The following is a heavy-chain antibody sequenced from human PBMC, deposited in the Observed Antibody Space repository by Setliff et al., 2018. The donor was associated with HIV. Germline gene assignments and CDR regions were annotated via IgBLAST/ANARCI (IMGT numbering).Heavy chain of an antibody. D-gene: IGHD3-10*01. Sequence: SETLSLTCTVSGGSISSSSYYWGWIRQPPGKGLEWIGSMYYSGSTYYNPSLKSRVTISVDTSKNQFSLKLSSVTAADTAVYYCALSSGSYYNALDNWGQGTPVTVSS. CDR1: GGSISSSSYY. CDR3: ALSSGSYYNALDN. J-gene: IGHJ4*02. CDR2: MYYSGST. V-gene: IGHV4-39*01.